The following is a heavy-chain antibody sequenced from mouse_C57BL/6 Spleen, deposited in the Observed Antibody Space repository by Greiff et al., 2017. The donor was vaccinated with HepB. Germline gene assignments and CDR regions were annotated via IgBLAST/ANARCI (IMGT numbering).Heavy chain of an antibody. CDR2: IYPGDGDT. CDR1: GYAFSSSW. Sequence: QVQLKESGPELVKPGASVKISCKASGYAFSSSWMNWVKQRPGKGLEWIGRIYPGDGDTNYNGKFKGKATLTADKSSSTAYMQLSSLTSEDSAVYFCARNYDLDYWGQGTTLTVSS. CDR3: ARNYDLDY. D-gene: IGHD2-4*01. V-gene: IGHV1-82*01. J-gene: IGHJ2*01.